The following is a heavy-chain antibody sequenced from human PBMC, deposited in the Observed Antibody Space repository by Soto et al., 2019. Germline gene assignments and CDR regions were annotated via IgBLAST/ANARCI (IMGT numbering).Heavy chain of an antibody. V-gene: IGHV4-59*08. CDR1: GGSISSYY. Sequence: PSETQSLTSTVSGGSISSYYWSWIRQPPGKGLEWIGYIYYSGSTNYNPSLKSRVTISVDTSKNQFSLKLSSVTAADTAVYYCARRYRGTLDYWGQGTLVTVSS. CDR2: IYYSGST. CDR3: ARRYRGTLDY. J-gene: IGHJ4*02. D-gene: IGHD2-15*01.